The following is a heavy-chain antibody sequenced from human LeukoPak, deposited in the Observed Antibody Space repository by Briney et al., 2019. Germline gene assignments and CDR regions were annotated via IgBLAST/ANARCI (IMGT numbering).Heavy chain of an antibody. Sequence: SETLSLTCAVYGGSFSGYYWSWIRQPPGKGLEWIGEINHSGSTNYNPSLKSRVTISVDTSKNQFSLKLSSVTAADTAVCYCARGWKTGPIVLMAALAFDYWGQGTLVTVSS. D-gene: IGHD2-8*01. CDR1: GGSFSGYY. J-gene: IGHJ4*02. CDR3: ARGWKTGPIVLMAALAFDY. V-gene: IGHV4-34*01. CDR2: INHSGST.